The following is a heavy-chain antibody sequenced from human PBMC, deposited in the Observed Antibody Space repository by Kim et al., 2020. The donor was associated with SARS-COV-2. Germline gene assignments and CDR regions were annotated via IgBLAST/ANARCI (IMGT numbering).Heavy chain of an antibody. CDR3: AKELGSSSSSWNGFDP. J-gene: IGHJ5*02. D-gene: IGHD6-6*01. Sequence: VKGRFTLSRGTSKTTLYLQMNSLRAEDTAVYYCAKELGSSSSSWNGFDPWGQGTLVTVSS. V-gene: IGHV3-23*01.